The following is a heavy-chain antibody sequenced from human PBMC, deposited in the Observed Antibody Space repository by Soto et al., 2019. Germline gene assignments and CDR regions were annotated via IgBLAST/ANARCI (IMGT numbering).Heavy chain of an antibody. CDR3: ARPYYYYGMDV. CDR2: ISQSGNT. V-gene: IGHV4-4*02. Sequence: ASETLSLTCAVSGGSLSSSNWCSCVRQPPGKGLEWIGEISQSGNTKYNTSLKSRLTISIDKSKNQFSLNLSSVTAADTAVYYCARPYYYYGMDVWGQGTTVTVSS. J-gene: IGHJ6*02. CDR1: GGSLSSSNW.